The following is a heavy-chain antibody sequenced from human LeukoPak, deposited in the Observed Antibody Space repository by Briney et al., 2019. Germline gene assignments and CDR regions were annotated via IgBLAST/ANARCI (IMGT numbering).Heavy chain of an antibody. CDR2: ISSNGGST. CDR1: GFTLSSYW. V-gene: IGHV3-64*01. D-gene: IGHD3-10*01. Sequence: AGGSLRLSCEVSGFTLSSYWMTWVRQAPGKGLEYVSAISSNGGSTYYANSVKGRFIISRDNSKNTLYLQMGSLRAEDMAVYYCARRYDSGSYPFDYWGQGTLVTVSS. CDR3: ARRYDSGSYPFDY. J-gene: IGHJ4*02.